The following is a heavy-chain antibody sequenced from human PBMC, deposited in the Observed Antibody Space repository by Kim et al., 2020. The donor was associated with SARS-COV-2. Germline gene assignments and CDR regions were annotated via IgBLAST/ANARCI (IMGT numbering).Heavy chain of an antibody. V-gene: IGHV4-34*01. CDR1: GGSFSSCS. Sequence: SETLSLTCAVSGGSFSSCSCSWVRLPQGPGLEWVGEISICGSGNYYSNPTRRGPITIATSTTKNPFSLNLITAAAAAAAYYSCCSARLAIFFMLVGGQ. J-gene: IGHJ6*01. CDR2: ISICGSG. D-gene: IGHD3-16*01. CDR3: CSARLAIFFMLV.